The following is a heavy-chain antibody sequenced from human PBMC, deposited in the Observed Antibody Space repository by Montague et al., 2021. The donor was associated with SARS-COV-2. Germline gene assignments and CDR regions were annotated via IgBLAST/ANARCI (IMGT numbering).Heavy chain of an antibody. Sequence: SETLSLTCAVHGGSFSTYSWNWIRQPPGKGLEWIGKIHHGGSTNYNPSLKSRVTISADTSKNQFSLKLTSVAAADTAVYYCARLGDGVVPSPILGVGPYYSYYYMDVGGKGTTVTVSS. D-gene: IGHD3-10*01. J-gene: IGHJ6*03. CDR3: ARLGDGVVPSPILGVGPYYSYYYMDV. CDR2: IHHGGST. V-gene: IGHV4-34*01. CDR1: GGSFSTYS.